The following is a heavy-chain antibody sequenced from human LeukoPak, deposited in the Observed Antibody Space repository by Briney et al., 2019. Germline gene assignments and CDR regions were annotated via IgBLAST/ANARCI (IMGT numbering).Heavy chain of an antibody. Sequence: GGSLRLSCVASGFTLGAYWMTWVRQGPGKGLECVANINQDGSEKNYVDSVKGRFSVSRDNAKNSLYLYINSLRVEDTAIYYCAREIPVAGKRSWFDPWGQGTLVTVSS. V-gene: IGHV3-7*04. D-gene: IGHD6-19*01. CDR3: AREIPVAGKRSWFDP. J-gene: IGHJ5*02. CDR2: INQDGSEK. CDR1: GFTLGAYW.